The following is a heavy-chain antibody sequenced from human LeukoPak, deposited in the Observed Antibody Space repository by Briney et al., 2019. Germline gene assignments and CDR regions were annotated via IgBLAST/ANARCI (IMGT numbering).Heavy chain of an antibody. Sequence: GGSLRLSCTASGFAFSSYAMSWVRQVPGVGLEWVSAIDGGGGRTWHADSVRGRFTISRDNSKNTLFMQMNSLRAEDTAVYYCAKDFYDSSGSRYDYWGQGTLVTVSS. CDR2: IDGGGGRT. D-gene: IGHD3-22*01. V-gene: IGHV3-23*01. CDR3: AKDFYDSSGSRYDY. CDR1: GFAFSSYA. J-gene: IGHJ4*02.